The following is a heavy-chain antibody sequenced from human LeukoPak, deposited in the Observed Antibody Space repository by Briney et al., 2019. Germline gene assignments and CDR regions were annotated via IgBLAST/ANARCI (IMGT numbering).Heavy chain of an antibody. CDR2: IYHSGST. CDR1: GFTFSSYT. CDR3: ARGGSSSGYFDY. V-gene: IGHV4-30-2*01. J-gene: IGHJ4*02. Sequence: LRLSCAASGFTFSSYTMNWIRQPPGKGLEWIGYIYHSGSTYYNPSLKSRVTISVDRSKNQFSLKLSSVTAADTAVYYCARGGSSSGYFDYWGQGTLVTVSS. D-gene: IGHD6-6*01.